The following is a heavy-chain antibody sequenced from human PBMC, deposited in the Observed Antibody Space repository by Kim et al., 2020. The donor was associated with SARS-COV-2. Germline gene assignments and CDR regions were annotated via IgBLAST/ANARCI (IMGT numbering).Heavy chain of an antibody. Sequence: SETLSLTCTVSGASISSSSYYWGWIRQPPGKGLEWIANIYYSGSTYYSPSLKSRVTISADTSKNQFSLKLSSVTAADTAVYYCASQMAHYYCSGGSCYLWGSWFDPWGQGTQVTVSS. CDR2: IYYSGST. D-gene: IGHD2-15*01. J-gene: IGHJ5*02. CDR3: ASQMAHYYCSGGSCYLWGSWFDP. V-gene: IGHV4-39*01. CDR1: GASISSSSYY.